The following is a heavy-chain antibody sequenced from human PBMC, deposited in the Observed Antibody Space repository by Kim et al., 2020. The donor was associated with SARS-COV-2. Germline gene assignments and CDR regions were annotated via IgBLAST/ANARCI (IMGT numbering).Heavy chain of an antibody. CDR3: AKCVGRVVVVAAYDY. Sequence: GGSLRLSCAASGFTFDDYAMHWVRQAPGKGLEWVSLISGDGGSTYYADSVKGRFTISRDNSKNSLYLQMNSLRTEDTALYYCAKCVGRVVVVAAYDYWGQGTLVTVSS. J-gene: IGHJ4*02. D-gene: IGHD2-15*01. CDR1: GFTFDDYA. CDR2: ISGDGGST. V-gene: IGHV3-43*02.